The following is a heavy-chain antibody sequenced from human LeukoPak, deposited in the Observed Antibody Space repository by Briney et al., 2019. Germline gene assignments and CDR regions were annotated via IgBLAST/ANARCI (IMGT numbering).Heavy chain of an antibody. Sequence: GGSLRLSCAASGFSFSSNNMTWVRQAPGKGPEWLAYISGGGSPVSYADSVKGRFTISRDNAKNPVYLHMNSLRDEDTALYYCARGLGSSWFYRWGQGTLVTVSS. J-gene: IGHJ4*02. CDR2: ISGGGSPV. V-gene: IGHV3-48*02. CDR3: ARGLGSSWFYR. CDR1: GFSFSSNN. D-gene: IGHD6-13*01.